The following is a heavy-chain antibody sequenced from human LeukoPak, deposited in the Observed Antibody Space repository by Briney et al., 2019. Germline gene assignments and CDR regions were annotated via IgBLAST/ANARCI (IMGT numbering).Heavy chain of an antibody. Sequence: GGSLRLSCAASGFTFSSYWMSWVRQAPGKGLEWVSAISGSGGSTYYADSVKGRFTISRDNSKNTLYLQMNSLRAEDTAVYYCAKVPRRGYSYGYFDYWGQGTLVTVSS. J-gene: IGHJ4*02. CDR3: AKVPRRGYSYGYFDY. CDR1: GFTFSSYW. D-gene: IGHD5-18*01. V-gene: IGHV3-23*01. CDR2: ISGSGGST.